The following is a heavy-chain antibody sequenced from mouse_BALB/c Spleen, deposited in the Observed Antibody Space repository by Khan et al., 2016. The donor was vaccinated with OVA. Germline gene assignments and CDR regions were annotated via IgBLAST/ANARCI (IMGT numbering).Heavy chain of an antibody. Sequence: QVQLKQSGPGLVAPSQSLSITCTVSGFSLSRYSVHWVRQPPGKGLEWLGIIWGGGSTDYNSAFKYRRSICRDNSKSQVCLKMNSLKTDDTAMYYCARNRDGGSYWYFDVWGAGTTVTVSS. D-gene: IGHD3-2*02. V-gene: IGHV2-6-4*01. CDR3: ARNRDGGSYWYFDV. J-gene: IGHJ1*01. CDR1: GFSLSRYS. CDR2: IWGGGST.